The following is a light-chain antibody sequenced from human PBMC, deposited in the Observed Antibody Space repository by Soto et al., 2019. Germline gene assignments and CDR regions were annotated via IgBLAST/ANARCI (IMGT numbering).Light chain of an antibody. J-gene: IGKJ2*01. V-gene: IGKV4-1*01. CDR2: WAS. CDR3: QQYYNTPYT. Sequence: DIVMTQSPDFLAVSLGERATITCKSSQNVLYRSSNKSYLAWYQQRPGQPPRLLLYWASTRESGVPDRFIGSESETDFTLTICSLQAGDEAIYHCQQYYNTPYTFGQGTNLEIK. CDR1: QNVLYRSSNKSY.